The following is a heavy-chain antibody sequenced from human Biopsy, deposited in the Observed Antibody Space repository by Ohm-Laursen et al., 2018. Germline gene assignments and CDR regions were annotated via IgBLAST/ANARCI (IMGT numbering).Heavy chain of an antibody. J-gene: IGHJ5*01. CDR3: ARVASLCGGDCYSLDS. CDR2: ISPKNGNT. V-gene: IGHV1-18*01. CDR1: GYTFINNG. Sequence: VASVKVSCKSSGYTFINNGISWVRQAPGQGLEWMGWISPKNGNTYFTQHFQDRITMTTDTSTTTAYMELKSLRSDDTAVYYCARVASLCGGDCYSLDSWGQGTLVTVSS. D-gene: IGHD2-21*02.